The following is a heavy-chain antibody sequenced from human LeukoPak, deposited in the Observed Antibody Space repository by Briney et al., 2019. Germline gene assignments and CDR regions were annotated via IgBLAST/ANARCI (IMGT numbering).Heavy chain of an antibody. J-gene: IGHJ4*01. V-gene: IGHV3-74*01. CDR1: GSTFTNYW. Sequence: PGGSLRLSCASSGSTFTNYWMHGVRQAPGKALVWVSGINHDGTGTYYADSVERRFTISRDNRKNTVEGDMNGLRAEDTTVYYCATVSEYWGHGTPVTASS. CDR2: INHDGTGT. CDR3: ATVSEY.